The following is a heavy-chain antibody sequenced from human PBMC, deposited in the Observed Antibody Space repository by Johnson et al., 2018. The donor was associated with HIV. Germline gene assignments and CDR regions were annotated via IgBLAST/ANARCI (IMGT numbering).Heavy chain of an antibody. CDR1: GFTFDDYG. V-gene: IGHV3-20*04. CDR3: AREVIVAGHGGAFDI. CDR2: INWNGGKT. Sequence: VPLVESGGGVVRPGGSLRLSCASSGFTFDDYGMSWVRQAPGKGLEWVSGINWNGGKTAYADSVKGRFTISRDNAKNSLYLQMISLRAEDTALYYCAREVIVAGHGGAFDIWGQGTMVTVSS. J-gene: IGHJ3*02. D-gene: IGHD5-12*01.